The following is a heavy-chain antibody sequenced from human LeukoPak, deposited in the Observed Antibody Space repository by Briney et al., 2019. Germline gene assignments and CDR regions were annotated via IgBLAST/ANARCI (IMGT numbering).Heavy chain of an antibody. CDR2: ISYDGSNK. V-gene: IGHV3-30-3*01. D-gene: IGHD2-2*03. CDR3: ALDIVVVPAAIGLEDAFDI. Sequence: PGGSLRLSCAASGFTFSSCAVHWVRQAPGKGLEWVAVISYDGSNKYYADSVKGRFTISRDNSKNTLYLQMNSLRAEDTAVYYCALDIVVVPAAIGLEDAFDIWGQGTMVTVSS. CDR1: GFTFSSCA. J-gene: IGHJ3*02.